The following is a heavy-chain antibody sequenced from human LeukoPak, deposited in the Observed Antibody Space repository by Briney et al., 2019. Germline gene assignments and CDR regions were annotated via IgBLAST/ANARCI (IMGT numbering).Heavy chain of an antibody. J-gene: IGHJ4*02. CDR3: ARFTGDDSSGSYDY. V-gene: IGHV3-21*01. CDR2: ISSTSNYI. D-gene: IGHD3-22*01. Sequence: GGSLRLSCAVSGFNFNTYSMNWVRQAPGKGPEWVSSISSTSNYIYYAESVKGRFAVSRDNAKNSLYLQMNSLRAEDTAVYYCARFTGDDSSGSYDYWGQGTLVTVSS. CDR1: GFNFNTYS.